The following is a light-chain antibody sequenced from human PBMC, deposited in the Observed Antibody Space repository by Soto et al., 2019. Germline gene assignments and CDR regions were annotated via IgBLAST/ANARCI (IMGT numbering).Light chain of an antibody. CDR1: QDISNY. CDR3: QKYDRAPWT. V-gene: IGKV1-27*01. CDR2: AAS. Sequence: DIQMTQSPSFVSASVGDRVTITCRASQDISNYLAWYQQRPGKVLKLLLYAASTLQSGVPSRFSGSGSGTDFTLTISSLQAEDVASYYGQKYDRAPWTFGPGTKVETK. J-gene: IGKJ1*01.